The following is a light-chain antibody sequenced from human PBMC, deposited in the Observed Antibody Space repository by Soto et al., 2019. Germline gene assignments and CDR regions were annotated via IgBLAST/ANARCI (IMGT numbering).Light chain of an antibody. V-gene: IGKV3-15*01. CDR3: QQYHNLWT. CDR1: HYVYSN. CDR2: RAS. Sequence: EIVMTQSPATLSVSPGERATLSCTASHYVYSNVAWFQQRPGQAPRLLIYRASTRATGTPARFSGSESGTEFTLTITSLQSEDFALYYCQQYHNLWTFGQGTEVEIK. J-gene: IGKJ1*01.